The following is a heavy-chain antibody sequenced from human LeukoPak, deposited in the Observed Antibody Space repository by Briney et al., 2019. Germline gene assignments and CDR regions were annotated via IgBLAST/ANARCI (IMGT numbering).Heavy chain of an antibody. CDR1: GFTFSSYW. Sequence: GGSLRLSCTASGFTFSSYWMHWVRPAPGEGREWVSRITSDGSSTSHADSVKGRFTTSRDNAKNTLYLQMNSLRAEDTAVYYCSRGVGATDNWGQGTLVTVSS. D-gene: IGHD1-26*01. CDR3: SRGVGATDN. V-gene: IGHV3-74*01. CDR2: ITSDGSST. J-gene: IGHJ4*02.